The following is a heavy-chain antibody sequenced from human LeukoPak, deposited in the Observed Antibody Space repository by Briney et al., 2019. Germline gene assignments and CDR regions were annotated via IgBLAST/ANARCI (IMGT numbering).Heavy chain of an antibody. CDR1: GFTFSSYA. CDR3: ARDYVVEVPAAMGY. Sequence: GSLRLSCAASGFTFSSYAMHWVRQAPGKGLEWVAVISYDGSNKYYADSVKGRFTISRDNSKNTLYLQMNSLRAEDTAVYYCARDYVVEVPAAMGYWGQGTLVTASS. D-gene: IGHD2-2*01. V-gene: IGHV3-30-3*01. CDR2: ISYDGSNK. J-gene: IGHJ4*02.